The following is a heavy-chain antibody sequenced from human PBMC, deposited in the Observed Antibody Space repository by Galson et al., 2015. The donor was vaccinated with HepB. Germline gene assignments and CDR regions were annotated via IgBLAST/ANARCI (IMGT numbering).Heavy chain of an antibody. CDR1: GFSFDDYG. CDR3: AKEKVPHSAPGAFDI. V-gene: IGHV3-9*01. D-gene: IGHD1-14*01. Sequence: SLRLSCAASGFSFDDYGMHWVRQVPGKGLEWVSGISWDSGSIGYADSVKGRFTISRDNAKNSLYLRMNSLRAEDTALYYCAKEKVPHSAPGAFDIWGQGTMVTVSS. CDR2: ISWDSGSI. J-gene: IGHJ3*02.